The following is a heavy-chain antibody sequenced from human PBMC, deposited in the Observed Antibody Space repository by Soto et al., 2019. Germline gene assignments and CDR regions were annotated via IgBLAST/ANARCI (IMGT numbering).Heavy chain of an antibody. V-gene: IGHV3-21*01. CDR3: ARGLNGNYGRDWFDP. J-gene: IGHJ5*02. D-gene: IGHD1-7*01. Sequence: EVQLVESGGGLVKPGGSLRLSCAASGFTFSSYSMNWVRQAPGKGLEWVSSISSSSSYIYYADSVKGRFTISRDNAKNSLYLQMNSLRAEDTAVYYCARGLNGNYGRDWFDPWGQGTLVTVSS. CDR1: GFTFSSYS. CDR2: ISSSSSYI.